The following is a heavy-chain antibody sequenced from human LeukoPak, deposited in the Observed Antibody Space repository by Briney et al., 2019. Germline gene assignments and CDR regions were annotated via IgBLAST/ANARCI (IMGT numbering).Heavy chain of an antibody. CDR1: GITFSSYS. J-gene: IGHJ4*02. CDR2: ISSSGSTK. V-gene: IGHV3-48*01. D-gene: IGHD2/OR15-2a*01. CDR3: ARGGLSIMGY. Sequence: GGSLRLSCGASGITFSSYSMDWVRQAPGKGLEWVSYISSSGSTKYYADSVKGRFTISRDNARNSLYLRMNSLRAEDTAVYFCARGGLSIMGYWGQGTLVTVSS.